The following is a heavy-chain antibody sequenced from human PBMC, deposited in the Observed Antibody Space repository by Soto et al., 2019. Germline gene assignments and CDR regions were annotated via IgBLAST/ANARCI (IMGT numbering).Heavy chain of an antibody. CDR2: VSHDGRKT. J-gene: IGHJ4*02. D-gene: IGHD6-19*01. CDR1: GFTFSDYA. Sequence: VQLVESGGGVVQPGRSLRLSCAASGFTFSDYAMHWVRQAPGKGLEWVAVVSHDGRKTHYAASVKGRFTNSRDSSKNTVSLEMTSLRSEDTAVYYCAKGGRQGLVISDFNCWGQGALVTVSS. CDR3: AKGGRQGLVISDFNC. V-gene: IGHV3-30*18.